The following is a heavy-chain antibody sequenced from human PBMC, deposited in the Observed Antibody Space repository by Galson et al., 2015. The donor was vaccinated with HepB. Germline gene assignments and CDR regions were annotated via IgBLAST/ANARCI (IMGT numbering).Heavy chain of an antibody. CDR1: GFTFSSYA. CDR2: ISYDGSNK. V-gene: IGHV3-30-3*01. D-gene: IGHD5-18*01. CDR3: TTGTWIQLSLPDY. Sequence: SLRLSCAASGFTFSSYAMHWVRQAPGKGLEWVAVISYDGSNKYYADSLKGRFTISRDDSKTTLYLQMDSLKTEDTAVYYCTTGTWIQLSLPDYWGQGSLVAVSS. J-gene: IGHJ4*02.